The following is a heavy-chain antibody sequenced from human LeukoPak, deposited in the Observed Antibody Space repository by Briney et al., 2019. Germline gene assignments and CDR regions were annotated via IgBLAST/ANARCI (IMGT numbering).Heavy chain of an antibody. Sequence: SGRSLRLSCAASEFTFSSYTMNWVRQAPGKGLEWVSSISSSSSYIYYADSVKGRFTISRDNAKNSLYLQMNSLRAEDTAVYYCARGGELLPYYYYGMDVWGQGTTVTVSS. CDR2: ISSSSSYI. CDR1: EFTFSSYT. CDR3: ARGGELLPYYYYGMDV. V-gene: IGHV3-21*01. D-gene: IGHD1-7*01. J-gene: IGHJ6*02.